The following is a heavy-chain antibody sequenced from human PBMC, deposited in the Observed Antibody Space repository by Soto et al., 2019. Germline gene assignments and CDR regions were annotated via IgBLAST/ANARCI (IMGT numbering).Heavy chain of an antibody. V-gene: IGHV3-74*01. J-gene: IGHJ4*02. Sequence: PGGSLRLSCAASGFTFSSYWMHWVRQAPGEGLVWVSRITADGNYKSYADSVKGRFTISRDNAENTLYLQMNSLRAEDTAVYYCTRDLTYGSGSYPLFWGQGTLVTVSS. D-gene: IGHD3-10*01. CDR3: TRDLTYGSGSYPLF. CDR1: GFTFSSYW. CDR2: ITADGNYK.